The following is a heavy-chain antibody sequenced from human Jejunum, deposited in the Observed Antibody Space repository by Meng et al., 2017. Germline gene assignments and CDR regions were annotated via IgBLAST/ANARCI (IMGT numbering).Heavy chain of an antibody. CDR3: VRNSRWFFDF. D-gene: IGHD2-21*01. CDR1: GYSFTNYW. V-gene: IGHV5-51*01. J-gene: IGHJ2*01. CDR2: IYPGDSDT. Sequence: GESLKISCQGSGYSFTNYWIGWVRQMPGKGLEWMGVIYPGDSDTRNNPSFQGQVTMSVDKSTSTAYLQWSSLKASDSAVYYCVRNSRWFFDFWARGPL.